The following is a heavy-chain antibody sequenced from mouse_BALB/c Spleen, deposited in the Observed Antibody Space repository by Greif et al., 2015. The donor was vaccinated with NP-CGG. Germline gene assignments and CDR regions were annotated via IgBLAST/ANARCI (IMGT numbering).Heavy chain of an antibody. V-gene: IGHV5-6*02. D-gene: IGHD2-2*01. CDR2: ISSGGSYT. Sequence: DVKLVESGGDLVKPGGSLKLSCAASGFTFSNYGMSWVRQTPDKKLEWVATISSGGSYTYYPDSVKGRFTISRDNAKNTLYLQVSSLKSEDTAMYYCARHRGHGYDVFDYWGQGTTLTVSS. CDR1: GFTFSNYG. J-gene: IGHJ2*01. CDR3: ARHRGHGYDVFDY.